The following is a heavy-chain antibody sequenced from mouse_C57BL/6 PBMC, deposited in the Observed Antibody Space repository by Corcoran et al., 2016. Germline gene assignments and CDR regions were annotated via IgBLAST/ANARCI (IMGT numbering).Heavy chain of an antibody. V-gene: IGHV1-26*01. CDR3: ASITTFDV. CDR2: INPNNGGT. CDR1: GYTFTDYY. J-gene: IGHJ1*03. D-gene: IGHD1-1*01. Sequence: EVQLQQSGPELVKPGASVKISCKASGYTFTDYYMNWVKQSHGKSLEWIGDINPNNGGTSYNQKFKGKATLTVDKSSSTAYMELRSLTSEDSAVYYCASITTFDVWGTGTTVTVSS.